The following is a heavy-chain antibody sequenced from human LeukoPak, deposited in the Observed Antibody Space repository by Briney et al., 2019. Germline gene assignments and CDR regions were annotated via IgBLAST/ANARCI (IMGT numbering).Heavy chain of an antibody. V-gene: IGHV4-34*01. CDR3: ARDAEGLTGTENWFDP. J-gene: IGHJ5*02. D-gene: IGHD1/OR15-1a*01. CDR2: INHSGST. Sequence: SETLSLTCAVYGGSFSGYYWSGIRQPPGKGLEWIGEINHSGSTNYNPSLKSRVTISVDTSKNQFSLKLSSVTAADTAVYYCARDAEGLTGTENWFDPWGQGTLVTVSS. CDR1: GGSFSGYY.